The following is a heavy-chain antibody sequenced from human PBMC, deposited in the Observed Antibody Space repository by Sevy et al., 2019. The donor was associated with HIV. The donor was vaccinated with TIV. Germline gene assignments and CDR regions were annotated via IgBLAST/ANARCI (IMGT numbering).Heavy chain of an antibody. V-gene: IGHV4-38-2*01. CDR2: IYHGGST. Sequence: SETLSLTCAVSGSSISSIYYWGWIRQPPGKGLEWIGTIYHGGSTYYNPSLKSRVTISVDTSKNQFSLKVTSVTAADTAVYFCARRKAPDWTYFDYWGRGTLVTVSS. D-gene: IGHD2-21*01. CDR1: GSSISSIYY. J-gene: IGHJ4*02. CDR3: ARRKAPDWTYFDY.